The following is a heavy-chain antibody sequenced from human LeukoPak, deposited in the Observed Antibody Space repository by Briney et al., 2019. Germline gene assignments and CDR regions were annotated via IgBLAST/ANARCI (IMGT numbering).Heavy chain of an antibody. Sequence: GGSLRLSCAASGFTFSSYAMSWVRQAPGVGLEWVSAISGSGGRTYYADSVKGRFTISRHNSKNTLYLQMNRVRAEHMAVYYCAKDKVVITTSSFDYWGQRTLVTVSS. CDR1: GFTFSSYA. CDR2: ISGSGGRT. D-gene: IGHD3-22*01. CDR3: AKDKVVITTSSFDY. V-gene: IGHV3-23*01. J-gene: IGHJ4*02.